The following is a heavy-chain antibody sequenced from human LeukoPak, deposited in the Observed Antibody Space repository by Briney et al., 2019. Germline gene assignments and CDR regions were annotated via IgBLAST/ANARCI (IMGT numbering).Heavy chain of an antibody. D-gene: IGHD3-10*01. Sequence: SVKVSCKASGGTFSTFPISWVRQAPGQGLEWIGGIIPIFGPNYAQKFQGRATISADLATATAYMELSSLTSEDTSVYYCASLYGSGSYKVGWGQGTLVTVSS. CDR3: ASLYGSGSYKVG. J-gene: IGHJ4*02. CDR2: IIPIFGP. CDR1: GGTFSTFP. V-gene: IGHV1-69*01.